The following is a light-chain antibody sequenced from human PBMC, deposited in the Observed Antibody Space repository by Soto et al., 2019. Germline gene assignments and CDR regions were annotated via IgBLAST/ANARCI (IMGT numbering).Light chain of an antibody. CDR2: GAS. CDR1: QSVSSSY. V-gene: IGKV3D-20*02. J-gene: IGKJ5*01. CDR3: QQRSDWPPIT. Sequence: EIVLTQSPATLSLSPGERATLSCRAIQSVSSSYLAWYQQKPGQAPGLLIYGASSRATGIPDRFSGSGSGTDFTLTISSLEPEDFAVYDCQQRSDWPPITFGQGTRLEIK.